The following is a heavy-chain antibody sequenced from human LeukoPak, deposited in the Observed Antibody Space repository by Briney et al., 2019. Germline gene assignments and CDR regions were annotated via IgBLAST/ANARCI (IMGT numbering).Heavy chain of an antibody. CDR2: ISSGSTYI. D-gene: IGHD5-24*01. CDR1: GFTFSIYN. V-gene: IGHV3-21*01. J-gene: IGHJ4*02. CDR3: AKEGPMAFDC. Sequence: GGSLRLSCAASGFTFSIYNINWVRQAPGKGLEWVSSISSGSTYIYYADSVKGRFTISRDNAKNSLSLQLNSLRAEDTAVYYCAKEGPMAFDCWGQGTPVTVSS.